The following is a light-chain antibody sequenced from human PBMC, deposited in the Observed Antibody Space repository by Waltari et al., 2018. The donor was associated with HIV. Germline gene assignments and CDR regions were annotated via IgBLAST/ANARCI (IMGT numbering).Light chain of an antibody. J-gene: IGLJ3*02. CDR2: STN. Sequence: QTVVTQEPSFSVSPGGTVTLTCGLNSGSVSTTSFPSWYQQTPGQAPRPLIYSTNIRSSGVPERFSGSILGNKAALTITGAQADDESDYYCLVHMGHGAWVFGRGTKLTVL. CDR1: SGSVSTTSF. V-gene: IGLV8-61*01. CDR3: LVHMGHGAWV.